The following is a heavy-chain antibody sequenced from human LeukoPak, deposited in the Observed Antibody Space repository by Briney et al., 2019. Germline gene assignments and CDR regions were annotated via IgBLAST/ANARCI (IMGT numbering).Heavy chain of an antibody. CDR3: ARGREGYCSGNTCYTNWFDP. CDR1: GGSISSHY. CDR2: ISYSGST. D-gene: IGHD2-2*01. J-gene: IGHJ5*02. V-gene: IGHV4-59*11. Sequence: SETLSLTCTVSGGSISSHYWNWIRQPPGKGLEWIGYISYSGSTNYNPSLKSRVTISIDSSKNQFSLKLSSVTAADTAVYYCARGREGYCSGNTCYTNWFDPWGQGTLVTVSS.